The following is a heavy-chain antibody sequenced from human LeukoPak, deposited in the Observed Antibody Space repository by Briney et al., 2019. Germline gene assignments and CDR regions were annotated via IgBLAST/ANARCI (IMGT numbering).Heavy chain of an antibody. CDR1: GYSTISTW. J-gene: IGHJ4*02. D-gene: IGHD2-2*01. Sequence: IPCWGSGYSTISTWARWVVRQAPKERVWWVITFPGDSGTRYSPSFQGQVTISADKSISTAYLQWSSLKASDTAMYYCARRRADLSWAAAADFDYWGQGTLVTVSS. CDR2: TFPGDSGT. V-gene: IGHV5-51*01. CDR3: ARRRADLSWAAAADFDY.